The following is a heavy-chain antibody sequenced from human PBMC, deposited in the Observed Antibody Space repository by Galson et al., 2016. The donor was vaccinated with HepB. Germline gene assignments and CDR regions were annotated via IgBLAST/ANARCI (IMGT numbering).Heavy chain of an antibody. V-gene: IGHV3-33*01. CDR2: IWYDGSHK. CDR1: GFTFSSYG. J-gene: IGHJ6*02. Sequence: SLRLSCAASGFTFSSYGMHWVRQVPGKGLEWVAIIWYDGSHKFYLDSVKGRFTISRDNSKSTLYLQMNSLRAEDTAVYYCARAPIEVDGMRHYYYGMDVWGQGTRATV. CDR3: ARAPIEVDGMRHYYYGMDV. D-gene: IGHD6-19*01.